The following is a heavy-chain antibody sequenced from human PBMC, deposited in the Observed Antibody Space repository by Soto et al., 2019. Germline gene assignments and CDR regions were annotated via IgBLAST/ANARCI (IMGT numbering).Heavy chain of an antibody. J-gene: IGHJ4*02. D-gene: IGHD3-10*01. CDR1: GGSISSSSYY. V-gene: IGHV4-39*01. CDR3: ARHPIYGSGSYLPYYFDY. CDR2: IYYSGST. Sequence: SETLSLTCTVSGGSISSSSYYWGWIRQPPGKGLEWIGSIYYSGSTYYNPSLKSRVTTSVDTSKNQFSLKLSSVTAADTAVYYCARHPIYGSGSYLPYYFDYWGQGTLVTVSS.